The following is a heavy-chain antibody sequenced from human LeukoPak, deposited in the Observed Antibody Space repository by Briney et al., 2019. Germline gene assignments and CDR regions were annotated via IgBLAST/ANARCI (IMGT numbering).Heavy chain of an antibody. CDR3: ARRSAAKDAFDI. CDR2: ISYDGSNK. CDR1: GFTFSSYA. D-gene: IGHD6-25*01. V-gene: IGHV3-30*04. Sequence: PGGSLRLSCAASGFTFSSYAMHWVRQAPGKGLEWVAVISYDGSNKYYADSVKGRFTISRDNSKNTLYLQMNSRRAEDTAVYYCARRSAAKDAFDIWGQGTMVTVSS. J-gene: IGHJ3*02.